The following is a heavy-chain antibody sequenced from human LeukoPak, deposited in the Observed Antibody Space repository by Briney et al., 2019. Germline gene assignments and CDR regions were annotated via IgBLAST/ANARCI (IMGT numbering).Heavy chain of an antibody. CDR2: IKQDGSEK. V-gene: IGHV3-7*01. J-gene: IGHJ6*02. CDR1: GFTFSSYW. CDR3: ARDRAGKNYYYYGMDV. Sequence: PGGSLRLSCAASGFTFSSYWMSWVRQAPGKGLEWVANIKQDGSEKYYVDSVKGRFTISRDNAKNSLYLQMNSLRAEDTAVYYCARDRAGKNYYYYGMDVWGQGTTVTVSS. D-gene: IGHD3-10*01.